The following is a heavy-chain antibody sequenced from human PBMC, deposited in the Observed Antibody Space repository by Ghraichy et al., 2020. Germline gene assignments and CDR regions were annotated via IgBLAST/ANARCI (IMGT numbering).Heavy chain of an antibody. CDR3: AGYYYESGGYYSYYYGMDV. Sequence: GGPLRLSCAASGLTFRNFWMHWVRQAPGKGLVWVSRINTDGGRTNYADSVKGRFTISRDNSKNTLYLQMNSLRAEDSAVYFCAGYYYESGGYYSYYYGMDVWGHGTTVTVSS. CDR1: GLTFRNFW. CDR2: INTDGGRT. D-gene: IGHD3-22*01. V-gene: IGHV3-74*01. J-gene: IGHJ6*02.